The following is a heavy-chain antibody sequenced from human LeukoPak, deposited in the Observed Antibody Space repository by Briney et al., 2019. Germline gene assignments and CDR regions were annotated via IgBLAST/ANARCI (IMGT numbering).Heavy chain of an antibody. Sequence: GGSLRLSCAASGFTFSSYWMSWVRQAPEKGLEWVANIKQDGSEKYYVDSVKGRFTISRDNAKNSLYLQMNSLRAEDTAVYYCARGSTYSSGWYGYWGQGTLVTVSS. CDR3: ARGSTYSSGWYGY. D-gene: IGHD6-19*01. J-gene: IGHJ4*02. CDR2: IKQDGSEK. CDR1: GFTFSSYW. V-gene: IGHV3-7*01.